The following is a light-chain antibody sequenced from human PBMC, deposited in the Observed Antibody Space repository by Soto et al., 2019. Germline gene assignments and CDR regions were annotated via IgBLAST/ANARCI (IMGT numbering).Light chain of an antibody. J-gene: IGLJ1*01. CDR2: EGN. Sequence: QSVLTQPASVSGSPGQSITISCTGTSSDVGSYNLVSWYQQHPGKAPKLMIYEGNKRPSGVSNRFSGSKSGNTASLTISGLQAEDEADYYCCSFAGRITYVFGTGTKVTVL. V-gene: IGLV2-23*01. CDR3: CSFAGRITYV. CDR1: SSDVGSYNL.